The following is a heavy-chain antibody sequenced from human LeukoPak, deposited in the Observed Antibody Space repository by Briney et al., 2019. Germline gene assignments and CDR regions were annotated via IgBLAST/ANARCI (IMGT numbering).Heavy chain of an antibody. V-gene: IGHV3-48*01. CDR2: ISSSSSTI. CDR1: GFTFSSYS. D-gene: IGHD3-10*01. Sequence: GGSLRLSCAASGFTFSSYSMNWVRQAPGKGLEWVSYISSSSSTIYYADSVKGRFTISRDNAKNSLYLQMNSLRPEDTAVYYCATRGRGSSRYGSGSYFSYWGQGTLVTVSS. CDR3: ATRGRGSSRYGSGSYFSY. J-gene: IGHJ4*02.